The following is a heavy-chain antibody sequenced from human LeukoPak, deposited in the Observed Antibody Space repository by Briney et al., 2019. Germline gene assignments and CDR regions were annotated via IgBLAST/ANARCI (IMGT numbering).Heavy chain of an antibody. V-gene: IGHV4-39*01. CDR2: IYFDGST. J-gene: IGHJ6*02. CDR1: GDSIGSSHYY. CDR3: ARRSHCTGSSCPYV. Sequence: PSETLSLTCTISGDSIGSSHYYWVWIRQRPGKGLEWVGSIYFDGSTYYNPALKSRVTIFSDTSKVQFSLKLSSVTATDTAVYYCARRSHCTGSSCPYVWGQGTTVTVSS. D-gene: IGHD2-15*01.